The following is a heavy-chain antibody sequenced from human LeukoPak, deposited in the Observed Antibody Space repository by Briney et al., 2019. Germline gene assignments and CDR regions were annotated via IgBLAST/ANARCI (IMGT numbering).Heavy chain of an antibody. CDR3: ARVRTDRAFDI. J-gene: IGHJ3*02. Sequence: ASVKVSCKASGGTFSSYTISWVRQAPGQGLEWMGRIITIFGTANYAQKFQGRVTITTDESTRTAYMELSSLRSDDTAVYYCARVRTDRAFDIWGQGTMVTVSS. CDR2: IITIFGTA. CDR1: GGTFSSYT. V-gene: IGHV1-69*05.